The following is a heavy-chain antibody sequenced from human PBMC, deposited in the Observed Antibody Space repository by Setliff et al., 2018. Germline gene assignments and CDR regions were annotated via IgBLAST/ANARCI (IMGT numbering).Heavy chain of an antibody. CDR2: IYPGDSDT. CDR3: TRHEDRNKCTSSSCYRENDAFDV. D-gene: IGHD2-2*01. J-gene: IGHJ3*01. CDR1: GYIFTNYW. V-gene: IGHV5-51*01. Sequence: PGESLKISCKASGYIFTNYWIGWVRRMPGKGLEWMGVIYPGDSDTRYSPSFQGQVTISADKSINTAYLQWSSLKAPDTAIYYCTRHEDRNKCTSSSCYRENDAFDVWGQGAMVTVSS.